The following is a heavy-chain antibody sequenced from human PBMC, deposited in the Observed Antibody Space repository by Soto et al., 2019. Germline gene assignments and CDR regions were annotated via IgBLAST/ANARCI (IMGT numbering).Heavy chain of an antibody. CDR1: GYSFTGYS. CDR3: ARPDSSGYYDWFDP. V-gene: IGHV1-69*13. D-gene: IGHD3-22*01. CDR2: IIPIFGTA. Sequence: SVKVSCKASGYSFTGYSMHWVRQAPGQGLEWMGGIIPIFGTANYAQKFQGRVTITADESTSTAYMELSSLRSEDTAVYYCARPDSSGYYDWFDPWGQGTLVTVSS. J-gene: IGHJ5*02.